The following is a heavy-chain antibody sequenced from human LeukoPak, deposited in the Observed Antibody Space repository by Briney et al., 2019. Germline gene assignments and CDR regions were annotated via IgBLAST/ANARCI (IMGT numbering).Heavy chain of an antibody. D-gene: IGHD4-17*01. CDR1: GFTFSSYW. CDR3: ASYSTSVSPLC. V-gene: IGHV3-74*01. CDR2: INSDGSTT. J-gene: IGHJ4*02. Sequence: GGSLRLSCAASGFTFSSYWMHWVRQAPGKGLVWVSHINSDGSTTNYAASVKGRFTISRDNAKNTLYLQMNSLRAEDTAVYYCASYSTSVSPLCWGQGTLVTVSS.